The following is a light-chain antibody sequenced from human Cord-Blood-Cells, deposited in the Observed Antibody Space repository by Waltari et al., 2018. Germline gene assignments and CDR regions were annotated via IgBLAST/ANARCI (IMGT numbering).Light chain of an antibody. CDR1: SSDVGGYNY. Sequence: QSALTQPASVPGSPGQSITISCTGTSSDVGGYNYVSWYQQHPGKAPKLMIYDVSNRPSGVSNLFSGAKSGDTASQTISGLQAEDEADYYCSSYTSSSTWVFGGGTKLTVL. CDR3: SSYTSSSTWV. J-gene: IGLJ3*02. V-gene: IGLV2-14*01. CDR2: DVS.